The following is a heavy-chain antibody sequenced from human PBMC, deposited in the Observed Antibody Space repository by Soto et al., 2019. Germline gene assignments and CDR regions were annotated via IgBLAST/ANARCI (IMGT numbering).Heavy chain of an antibody. CDR3: ACLRSLLYDAFDI. V-gene: IGHV4-59*08. J-gene: IGHJ3*02. CDR2: IYYSGST. D-gene: IGHD3-16*02. CDR1: GGSISSYY. Sequence: QVQLQESGPGLVKPSETLSLTCTVSGGSISSYYWSWIRQPPGKGLEWIGYIYYSGSTNYNPSLKSRVTISVDTSKNQFSLKLSSVTAADTAVYYCACLRSLLYDAFDIWGQGTMVTVSS.